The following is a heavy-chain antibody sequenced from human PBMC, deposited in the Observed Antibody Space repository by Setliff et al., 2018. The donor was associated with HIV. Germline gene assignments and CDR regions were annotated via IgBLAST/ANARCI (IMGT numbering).Heavy chain of an antibody. CDR2: IFPVSGAA. J-gene: IGHJ6*03. Sequence: SVKVSRKSSGDTLNNYAIGWVRQPPGQGLEWMGRIFPVSGAANYAQKFQGRVTITADESTATFYMEMSTLWSEDTAVYYCVNLPFFYYYYIDVWGEGTPVTVSS. CDR3: VNLPFFYYYYIDV. CDR1: GDTLNNYA. V-gene: IGHV1-69*13.